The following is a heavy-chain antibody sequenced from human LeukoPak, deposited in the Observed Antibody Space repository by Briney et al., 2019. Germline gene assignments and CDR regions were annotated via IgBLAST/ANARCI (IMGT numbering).Heavy chain of an antibody. CDR2: MNPNSGNT. Sequence: ASVKVSCKASGYSFTGHYIHWVRQVPGQGLEWMGWMNPNSGNTGYAQKFQGRVAMTRNSSISTAYMELSSLRSEDTAVYYCARRLGYCSDGSCYSLNYWGQGTLVTVSS. CDR1: GYSFTGHY. D-gene: IGHD2-15*01. J-gene: IGHJ4*02. V-gene: IGHV1-8*02. CDR3: ARRLGYCSDGSCYSLNY.